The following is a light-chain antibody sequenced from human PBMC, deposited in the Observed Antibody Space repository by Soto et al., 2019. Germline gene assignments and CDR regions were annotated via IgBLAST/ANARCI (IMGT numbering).Light chain of an antibody. CDR2: GAF. Sequence: ILLTQSPGTLSLSPGERVNLSCRASQSVLSNYLAWYQQKPGQAPRFLIYGAFRRATGIPDRFSGSGSGTDLTLTISRLEPEDFAVYYCQQYSSAPITFGQGTRLEIK. CDR3: QQYSSAPIT. J-gene: IGKJ5*01. V-gene: IGKV3-20*01. CDR1: QSVLSNY.